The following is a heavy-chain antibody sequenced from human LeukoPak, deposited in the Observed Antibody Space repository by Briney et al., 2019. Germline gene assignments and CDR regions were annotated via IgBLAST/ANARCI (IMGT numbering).Heavy chain of an antibody. CDR2: IYYSGST. J-gene: IGHJ6*02. CDR3: ARDHRSGYYYYGMDV. D-gene: IGHD3-10*01. V-gene: IGHV4-59*01. CDR1: GGSISSYY. Sequence: SETLSLTCTVSGGSISSYYWSWIRQPPGKGLEWIGYIYYSGSTNYNPSLKSRVTISVDTSKNQFSLKLSSVTAADTAVYYCARDHRSGYYYYGMDVWGQGTTVTVSS.